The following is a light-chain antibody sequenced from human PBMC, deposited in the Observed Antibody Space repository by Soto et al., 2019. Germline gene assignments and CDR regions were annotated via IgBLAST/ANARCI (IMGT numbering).Light chain of an antibody. V-gene: IGKV1-5*03. CDR2: QAS. CDR3: QQYSSYPYT. Sequence: DIQMTQSPSTPSASVGDTVTITCRASQSISSWLAWYQQKPGKAPRLLMYQASTLESGVPSRFSGSGSGTELTLTISRLQPDDFATYYCQQYSSYPYTFGQGTKVDIK. CDR1: QSISSW. J-gene: IGKJ2*01.